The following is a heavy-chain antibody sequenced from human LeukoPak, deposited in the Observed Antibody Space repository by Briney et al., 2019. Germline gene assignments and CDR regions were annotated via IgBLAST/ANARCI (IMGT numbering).Heavy chain of an antibody. V-gene: IGHV3-33*01. Sequence: PGRSLRLSCAASGFTFSSFSMHWVRQAPGKGLEGVAVIWYDGSKKYYAESVKGRFTISRDNSKNTLYLQMNSLRAEDTAVYYCARDGWKLLGAFGTWGQGTMVTVSS. CDR1: GFTFSSFS. CDR3: ARDGWKLLGAFGT. CDR2: IWYDGSKK. D-gene: IGHD1-26*01. J-gene: IGHJ3*02.